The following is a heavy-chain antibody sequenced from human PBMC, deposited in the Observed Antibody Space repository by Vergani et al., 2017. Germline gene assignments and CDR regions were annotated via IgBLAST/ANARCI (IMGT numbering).Heavy chain of an antibody. CDR2: ICHTEGT. CDR3: ATVGYRRWGYYFDY. J-gene: IGHJ4*02. Sequence: QVQLQESGPGLVKPPGTLSLTCAVSGDSISSNNCWTWVRQPPGKGLEWIGEICHTEGTTDSPSLKSRVTVSVDASRNFFSLRLNYVTAADTAVYYCATVGYRRWGYYFDYWGQGILVTVSS. D-gene: IGHD2-2*02. V-gene: IGHV4-4*03. CDR1: GDSISSNNC.